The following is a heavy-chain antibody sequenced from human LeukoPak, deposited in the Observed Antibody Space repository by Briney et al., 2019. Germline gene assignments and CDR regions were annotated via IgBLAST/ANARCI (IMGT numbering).Heavy chain of an antibody. CDR2: INHSGST. CDR3: ARADSSGYDY. D-gene: IGHD3-22*01. Sequence: NSSEILSLTCAVYGGSFSGYYWSWIRQPPGKGLEWIGEINHSGSTNYNPSLKSRVTISVDTSKNQFSLKLSSVTAADMAVYYCARADSSGYDYWGQGTLVTVSS. CDR1: GGSFSGYY. V-gene: IGHV4-34*01. J-gene: IGHJ4*02.